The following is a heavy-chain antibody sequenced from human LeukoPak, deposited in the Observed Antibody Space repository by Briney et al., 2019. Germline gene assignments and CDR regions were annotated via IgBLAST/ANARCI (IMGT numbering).Heavy chain of an antibody. J-gene: IGHJ4*02. Sequence: GASVKVSCKAPGYTFTSYGISWVRQAPGQGLEWMGWISAYNGNTNYAQKLQGRVTMTTDTSTSTAYMELRSLRSDDTAVYYCARDMCWGCMMGIDYWGQGTLVTVSS. V-gene: IGHV1-18*01. CDR2: ISAYNGNT. D-gene: IGHD2-8*02. CDR1: GYTFTSYG. CDR3: ARDMCWGCMMGIDY.